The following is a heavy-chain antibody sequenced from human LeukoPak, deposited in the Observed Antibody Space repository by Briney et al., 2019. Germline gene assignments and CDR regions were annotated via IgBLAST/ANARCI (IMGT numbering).Heavy chain of an antibody. V-gene: IGHV4-39*07. J-gene: IGHJ5*02. CDR2: IYYSGST. D-gene: IGHD6-13*01. CDR1: GGSISSSSYY. CDR3: ARGGHSSSWYAEYNWFDP. Sequence: SETLSLTCTVSGGSISSSSYYWGWIRQPPGKGLEWIGSIYYSGSTYYNPSLKSRVTISVDTSKNQFSLKLSSVTAADTAVYYCARGGHSSSWYAEYNWFDPWGQGTLVTVSS.